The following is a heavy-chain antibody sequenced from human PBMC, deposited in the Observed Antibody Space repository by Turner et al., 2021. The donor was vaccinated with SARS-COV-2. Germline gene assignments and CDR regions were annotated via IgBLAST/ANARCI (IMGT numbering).Heavy chain of an antibody. J-gene: IGHJ4*02. Sequence: EVQLVESGGGLVKPGGSLRLSCAASGFTFSSYSMNWVRQAPGKGLECVSSISSSSSYIYYADSVKGRFTISRDNAKNSLYLQMNSLRAEDTAVYYCARDCSSTSCRDYRGQGTLVTVSS. V-gene: IGHV3-21*01. CDR3: ARDCSSTSCRDY. CDR1: GFTFSSYS. D-gene: IGHD2-2*01. CDR2: ISSSSSYI.